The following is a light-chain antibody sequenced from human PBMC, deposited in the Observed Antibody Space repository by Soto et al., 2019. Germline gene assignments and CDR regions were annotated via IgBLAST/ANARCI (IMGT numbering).Light chain of an antibody. J-gene: IGLJ1*01. CDR2: SNN. V-gene: IGLV1-44*01. CDR1: SSNIGSIT. CDR3: AAWDGSLNGYV. Sequence: QSVLTQPPSASGTPGQRVTISCSGSSSNIGSITVNWYQQLPGTAPKLLIYSNNQRPSGVPDRFSASKSGTSASLAISGLQSEDEADYCCAAWDGSLNGYVFGTGTKVTVL.